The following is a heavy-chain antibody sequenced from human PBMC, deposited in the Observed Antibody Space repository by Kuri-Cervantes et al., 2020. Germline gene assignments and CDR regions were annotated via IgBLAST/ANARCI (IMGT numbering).Heavy chain of an antibody. CDR2: INWNGGST. CDR1: GFTFDDYG. Sequence: GESLKISCAASGFTFDDYGMSWVRQAPGKGLEWVSGINWNGGSTGYADSVKGRFTISRDNAKNSLYLQMNSLRAEDTAVYYCAKGEGSGHSSGYYFDYWGLGTLVTVSS. J-gene: IGHJ4*02. D-gene: IGHD6-19*01. V-gene: IGHV3-20*04. CDR3: AKGEGSGHSSGYYFDY.